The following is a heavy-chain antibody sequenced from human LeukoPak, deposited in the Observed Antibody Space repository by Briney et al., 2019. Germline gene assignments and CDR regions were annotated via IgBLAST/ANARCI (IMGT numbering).Heavy chain of an antibody. V-gene: IGHV3-7*01. D-gene: IGHD6-13*01. Sequence: GGSLRLSCAASGFTFSGYWMSWVRQVPGKGLEWVANIKQDGSEKYYVDSVKGRFTISRDNAKNSLYLQMNSLRAEDTAVYYCARDRTTRYSSSWYEPYYYYYYGMDVWGQGTTVTVSS. CDR2: IKQDGSEK. CDR1: GFTFSGYW. J-gene: IGHJ6*02. CDR3: ARDRTTRYSSSWYEPYYYYYYGMDV.